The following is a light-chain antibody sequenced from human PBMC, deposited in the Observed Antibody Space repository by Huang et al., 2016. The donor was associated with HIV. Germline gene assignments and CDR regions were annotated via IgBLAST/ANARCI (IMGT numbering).Light chain of an antibody. V-gene: IGKV1-NL1*01. CDR2: ATS. CDR1: QGIGNS. J-gene: IGKJ1*01. Sequence: DIQMTQSPSSLSASVGDRVTITCRASQGIGNSLAWYQQKPGKPPRLLLYATSRLERGVPSRFSGSGSGTHYTLTITTLQPEDIASYYCQQYQSIPWTFGQGTKVEIK. CDR3: QQYQSIPWT.